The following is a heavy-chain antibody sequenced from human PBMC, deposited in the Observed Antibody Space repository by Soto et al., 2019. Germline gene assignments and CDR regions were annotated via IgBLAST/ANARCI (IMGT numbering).Heavy chain of an antibody. CDR1: GFTFGSYW. Sequence: EVQLVESGGGLVQPGGSLRLSCAASGFTFGSYWMSWVGQVPGKGLEWLGTIKRDSTEKKYVASVKGRFTMSRDNAQNTLCLQMDSLRDEDTAVYYCAIDPGYGSGGSVNHYLDYWGHRTLVTVSS. CDR2: IKRDSTEK. V-gene: IGHV3-7*01. CDR3: AIDPGYGSGGSVNHYLDY. D-gene: IGHD3-10*01. J-gene: IGHJ4*01.